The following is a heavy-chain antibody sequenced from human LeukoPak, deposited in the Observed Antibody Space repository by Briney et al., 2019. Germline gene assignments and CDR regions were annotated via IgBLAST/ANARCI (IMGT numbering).Heavy chain of an antibody. CDR2: ISSSSSTI. J-gene: IGHJ5*02. CDR3: ARGIWFDP. CDR1: GFTFSSYS. Sequence: GVSLRLSCAASGFTFSSYSMNWVRQAPGKGLEWVSYISSSSSTIYYADSVKGRFTISRDNAKNSLYLQMNSLRAEDTALYSCARGIWFDPWGQGTLVTVSS. V-gene: IGHV3-48*04.